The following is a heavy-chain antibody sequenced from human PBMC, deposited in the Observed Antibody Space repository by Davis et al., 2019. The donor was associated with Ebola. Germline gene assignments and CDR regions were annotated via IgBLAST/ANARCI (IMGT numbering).Heavy chain of an antibody. Sequence: GESLKISCTVSGFTFRDSAMSWVRRAPGKGLEWVSSISVTGSIRHHADSVEGRFTVSRDNSKNTVYLHMSSLRAEDTAIYYCAKDLRRAVPGTPDSWGQGTLVTVSS. CDR3: AKDLRRAVPGTPDS. D-gene: IGHD6-19*01. CDR1: GFTFRDSA. V-gene: IGHV3-23*01. CDR2: ISVTGSIR. J-gene: IGHJ5*01.